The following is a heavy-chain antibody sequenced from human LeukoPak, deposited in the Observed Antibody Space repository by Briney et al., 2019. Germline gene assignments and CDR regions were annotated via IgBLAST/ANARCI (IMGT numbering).Heavy chain of an antibody. J-gene: IGHJ4*02. V-gene: IGHV3-66*01. CDR2: IYSGGGT. CDR1: GFTVSYNS. Sequence: GGSLRLSCAASGFTVSYNSMSWVRQAPGKGLEWVSVIYSGGGTYYADSVKGRFTISRDNSKNTLYLQMNTLRAEDTAVYYCVRDLGAVAGTSFDYWGQGTLVAVSS. D-gene: IGHD6-19*01. CDR3: VRDLGAVAGTSFDY.